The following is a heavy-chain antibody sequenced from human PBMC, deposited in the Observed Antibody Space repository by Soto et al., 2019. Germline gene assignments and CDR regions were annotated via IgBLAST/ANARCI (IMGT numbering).Heavy chain of an antibody. CDR3: ARQTMYSSGWYQDWYAFDI. CDR2: IYYSGST. J-gene: IGHJ3*02. V-gene: IGHV4-39*01. Sequence: SETLSLTCTVSGGSISSSSYYWGWIRQPPGKGLEWIGSIYYSGSTYYNPSLKSRVTISVDTSKNQFSLKMSSVTAADTAVYYCARQTMYSSGWYQDWYAFDIWGQGTMVTVSS. CDR1: GGSISSSSYY. D-gene: IGHD6-19*01.